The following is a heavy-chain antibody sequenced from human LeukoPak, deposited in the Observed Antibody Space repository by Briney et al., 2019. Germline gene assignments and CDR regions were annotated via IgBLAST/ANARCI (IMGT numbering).Heavy chain of an antibody. CDR1: GYTFTGYY. Sequence: GASVKVSCKASGYTFTGYYMHWVRQAPGQGLEWMGWINPNSGGTNYAQKFQGRVTMTRDTSISTAYMELGRLRSDDTAVYYCAREIYPLDYYDSSGYYYWGQGTLVTVSS. D-gene: IGHD3-22*01. CDR2: INPNSGGT. CDR3: AREIYPLDYYDSSGYYY. V-gene: IGHV1-2*02. J-gene: IGHJ4*02.